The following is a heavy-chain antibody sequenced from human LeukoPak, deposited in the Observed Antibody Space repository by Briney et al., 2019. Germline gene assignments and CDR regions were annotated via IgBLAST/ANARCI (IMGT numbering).Heavy chain of an antibody. Sequence: PMASVKVSCKASGGTFRSAAMSGVRQAPGQGLEWVGHIILMFGTTTYAQNFQGRVTISADESTTTVYMELTRLTSDDTAIYYCTRDEYKGSATFNYWGQGTQVIVSS. CDR2: IILMFGTT. CDR3: TRDEYKGSATFNY. V-gene: IGHV1-69*13. CDR1: GGTFRSAA. D-gene: IGHD1-1*01. J-gene: IGHJ4*02.